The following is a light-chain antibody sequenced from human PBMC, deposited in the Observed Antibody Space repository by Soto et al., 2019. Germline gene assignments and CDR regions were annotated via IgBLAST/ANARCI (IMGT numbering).Light chain of an antibody. CDR1: SSDVGGYNY. Sequence: QSVLAQPASVSGSPGQSITISCTGTSSDVGGYNYVSWYQQHPGKAPKLMIYEVTNRPSGVSTRFSGSKSGNTASLTISGLQAEDEADYYCCSFTSGKTAYVFGTGTKVTV. CDR3: CSFTSGKTAYV. V-gene: IGLV2-14*01. CDR2: EVT. J-gene: IGLJ1*01.